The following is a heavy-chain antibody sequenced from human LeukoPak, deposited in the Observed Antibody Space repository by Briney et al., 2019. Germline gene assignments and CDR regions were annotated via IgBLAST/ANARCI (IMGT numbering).Heavy chain of an antibody. CDR1: GGTFSSYA. Sequence: SVKVSCKASGGTFSSYAISWVRQAPGQGLEWMGRIIPILGIANYAQKFQGRVTITAGKSTSTAYMELSSLRSEDTAVYYCAREPRYCSSTSCYFGLISNYFDYWGQGTLVTVSS. D-gene: IGHD2-2*01. V-gene: IGHV1-69*04. J-gene: IGHJ4*02. CDR2: IIPILGIA. CDR3: AREPRYCSSTSCYFGLISNYFDY.